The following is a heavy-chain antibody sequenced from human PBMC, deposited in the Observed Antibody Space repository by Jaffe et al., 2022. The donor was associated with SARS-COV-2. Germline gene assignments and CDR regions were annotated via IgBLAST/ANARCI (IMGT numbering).Heavy chain of an antibody. CDR1: GYRFTTYW. J-gene: IGHJ4*02. CDR2: IYPGDSET. Sequence: EVQLVQSGAEVKKPGESLKISCKASGYRFTTYWIAWVRQMPGKGLEWMGIIYPGDSETRYSPSFQGQVSISVDMSIDTSYLQWNSLKASDTAIYYCARHLGARTVAPYDYWGQGTLVSVSS. CDR3: ARHLGARTVAPYDY. V-gene: IGHV5-51*01. D-gene: IGHD6-19*01.